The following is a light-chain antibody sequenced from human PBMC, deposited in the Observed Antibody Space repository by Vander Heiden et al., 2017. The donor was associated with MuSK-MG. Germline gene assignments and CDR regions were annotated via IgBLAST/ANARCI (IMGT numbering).Light chain of an antibody. CDR3: QQSNSSPWT. Sequence: DIQMTQSQSSLSASVGDRVTITCRASQNIRTYLNWYQQSPGEAPKLLIYGASTWQSGVPSRFSGIGSGTDFTLSIRGRQPEDFATYYCQQSNSSPWTFGQGTKVEIK. CDR2: GAS. J-gene: IGKJ1*01. V-gene: IGKV1-39*01. CDR1: QNIRTY.